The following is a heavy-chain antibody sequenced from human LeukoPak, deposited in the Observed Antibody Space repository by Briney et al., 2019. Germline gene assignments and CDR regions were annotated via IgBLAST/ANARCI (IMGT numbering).Heavy chain of an antibody. V-gene: IGHV3-30*02. Sequence: GGSLRLSCAASGFTFSSYGVHWVRQAPGKGLEWAAFIRYDGSNKYYADSVKGRFTISRDNSKNTLYLQMNSLRAEDTAVYYCARDSRIYIAAAGTGAFDIWGQGTMVTVSS. CDR1: GFTFSSYG. D-gene: IGHD6-13*01. J-gene: IGHJ3*02. CDR3: ARDSRIYIAAAGTGAFDI. CDR2: IRYDGSNK.